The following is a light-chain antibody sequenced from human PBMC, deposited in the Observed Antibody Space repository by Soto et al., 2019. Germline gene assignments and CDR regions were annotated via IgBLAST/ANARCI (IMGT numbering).Light chain of an antibody. Sequence: EIVLTQSPGTLSLSPGERATLSCRASQSVSSSYLAWYQQKPGQAPRLLIYGASSRATGIPDRFSGSGSGTDVNLTISRLEPEDFAVYYCQQYGSTWWTFGQGTKVEIK. J-gene: IGKJ1*01. CDR1: QSVSSSY. V-gene: IGKV3-20*01. CDR3: QQYGSTWWT. CDR2: GAS.